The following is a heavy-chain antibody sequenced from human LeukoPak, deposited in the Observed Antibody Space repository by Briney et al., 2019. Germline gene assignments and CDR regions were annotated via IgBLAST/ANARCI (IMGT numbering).Heavy chain of an antibody. J-gene: IGHJ4*02. CDR1: GNTFTSYG. D-gene: IGHD1-26*01. CDR2: IKAYNGDT. V-gene: IGHV1-18*01. Sequence: ASVKVSCKASGNTFTSYGITWVRQAPGQGPEWMGWIKAYNGDTNYAQKFQGRVTMTTDTSTTTAYMELRSLRSDDTAVYYCAREGGILGALDYWGQGTLVTVSS. CDR3: AREGGILGALDY.